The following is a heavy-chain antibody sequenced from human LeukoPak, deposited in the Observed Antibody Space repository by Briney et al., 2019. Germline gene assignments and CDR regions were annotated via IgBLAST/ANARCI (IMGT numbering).Heavy chain of an antibody. V-gene: IGHV4-61*02. D-gene: IGHD2-21*01. J-gene: IGHJ4*02. Sequence: SQTLSLTCTVSGGSISSGSYYWSWIRQPAGKGLEWIGRIYTSGHTDYKPSLKSRVAIPVDTSKNQFSLKLTSATAADTAVYYCARWHSHGRYFDYWGQGALMTVSS. CDR2: IYTSGHT. CDR1: GGSISSGSYY. CDR3: ARWHSHGRYFDY.